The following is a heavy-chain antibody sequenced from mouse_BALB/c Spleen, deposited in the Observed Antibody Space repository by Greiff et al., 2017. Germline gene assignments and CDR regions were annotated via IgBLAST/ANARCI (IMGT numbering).Heavy chain of an antibody. CDR1: GYTFTDYW. D-gene: IGHD1-1*01. CDR3: ATLYYYGSSYWYFDV. CDR2: IDTSDSYT. V-gene: IGHV1-69*01. Sequence: QVQLQQPGAELVMPGASVKMSCKASGYTFTDYWMHWVKQRPGQGLEWIGAIDTSDSYTSYNQKFKGKATLTVDESSSTAYMQLSSLTSEDSAVYYCATLYYYGSSYWYFDVWGAGTTVTVSS. J-gene: IGHJ1*01.